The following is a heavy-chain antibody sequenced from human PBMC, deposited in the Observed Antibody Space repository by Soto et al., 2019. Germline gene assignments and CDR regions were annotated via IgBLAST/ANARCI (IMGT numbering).Heavy chain of an antibody. CDR3: AHRTYCSGGSCYDY. CDR2: VFWDDDK. D-gene: IGHD2-15*01. V-gene: IGHV2-5*02. Sequence: SGPTLVNPTQTLTLTCTFSGFSPSTREVGEGWIRQPPGKALEWLAIVFWDDDKRYSPSLRSRLTITKDTSKNQVVLPMTSMDPVDTATYYCAHRTYCSGGSCYDYWGPAPLVTVSS. CDR1: GFSPSTREVG. J-gene: IGHJ4*02.